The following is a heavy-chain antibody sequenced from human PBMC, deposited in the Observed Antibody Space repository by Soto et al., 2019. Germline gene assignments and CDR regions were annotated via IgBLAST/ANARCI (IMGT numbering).Heavy chain of an antibody. CDR1: SDTVSRGSYY. CDR2: IYHTGST. D-gene: IGHD7-27*01. Sequence: QVQLQEAGPGLVQPSQTLSLPCSVTSDTVSRGSYYWTSVRQHQVKGLEWIGYIYHTGSTYYNPYLQSRLIMSIDTAKIHFSLHLYSVTAADTPVYFCAAKLGTTNSFDFWGPGSLGDVSS. V-gene: IGHV4-31*03. J-gene: IGHJ4*02. CDR3: AAKLGTTNSFDF.